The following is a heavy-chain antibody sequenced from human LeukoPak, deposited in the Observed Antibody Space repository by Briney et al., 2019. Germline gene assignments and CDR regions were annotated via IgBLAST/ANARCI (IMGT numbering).Heavy chain of an antibody. CDR3: AKPSYSYGLIDY. Sequence: GGSLRLSCAASGFTLSNYAMSWVRQAPGQGLEWVSSMSGSGSSRYHADSVKGRFTISRDNSKSTLYLQMNSLRTDDTAVYYCAKPSYSYGLIDYWGQGTLVTVSS. J-gene: IGHJ4*02. CDR1: GFTLSNYA. V-gene: IGHV3-23*01. CDR2: MSGSGSSR. D-gene: IGHD5-18*01.